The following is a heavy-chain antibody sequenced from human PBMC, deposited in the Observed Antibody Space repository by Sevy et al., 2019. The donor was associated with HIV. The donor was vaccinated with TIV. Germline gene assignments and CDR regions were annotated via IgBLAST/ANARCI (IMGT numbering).Heavy chain of an antibody. D-gene: IGHD4-17*01. CDR2: ISGPGALT. J-gene: IGHJ3*02. CDR1: GFTFRSYT. V-gene: IGHV3-23*01. Sequence: GGSLRLSCAVSGFTFRSYTMSWVRQAPGKGLEWVSSISGPGALTYYAESVKGQFTISRDNSKNTRFLQMNSLRAEDTALYYCAKVDEPAADYADYVPNAFDIWGQGTVVTVSS. CDR3: AKVDEPAADYADYVPNAFDI.